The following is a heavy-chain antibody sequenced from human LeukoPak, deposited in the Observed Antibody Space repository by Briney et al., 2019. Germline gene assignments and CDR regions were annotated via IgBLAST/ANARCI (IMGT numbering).Heavy chain of an antibody. D-gene: IGHD3-10*02. J-gene: IGHJ4*02. CDR3: AKELDTMFFDY. CDR1: GFNSDRYT. CDR2: VGWAGGTT. Sequence: GGSLRLSCATSGFNSDRYTIHWVRQAPGKGLEWVSLVGWAGGTTFYSDSVRGRFTISRDSGRKSVYLQMNSLTTDDTAFYFCAKELDTMFFDYWGQGALVTVSS. V-gene: IGHV3-43*01.